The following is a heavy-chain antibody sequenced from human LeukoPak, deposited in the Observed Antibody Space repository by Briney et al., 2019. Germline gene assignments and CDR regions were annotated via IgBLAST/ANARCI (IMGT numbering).Heavy chain of an antibody. CDR1: GFTFSSYS. J-gene: IGHJ4*02. CDR2: ISSSSSYI. Sequence: GGSLRLSCAASGFTFSSYSMNWVRQAPGKGLEWVSSISSSSSYIYYADSVKGRFTISRDNAKNSLYLQMNSPRAEDTAVYYCARDLIGYSKYDYWGQGTLVTVSS. V-gene: IGHV3-21*01. CDR3: ARDLIGYSKYDY. D-gene: IGHD4-11*01.